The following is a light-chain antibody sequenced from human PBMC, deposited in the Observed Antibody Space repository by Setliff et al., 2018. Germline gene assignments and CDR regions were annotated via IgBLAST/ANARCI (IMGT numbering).Light chain of an antibody. Sequence: QSALTQPPSASGSPGQSATISCTGTSSDVGGYNYVPWYQQHPGKAPKLMIYEVSKRPSGVPDRFSGSKSGNTASLTVSGLQAEDEADYYCSSYAGSNNYVFGTGTKVTV. CDR1: SSDVGGYNY. CDR2: EVS. V-gene: IGLV2-8*01. J-gene: IGLJ1*01. CDR3: SSYAGSNNYV.